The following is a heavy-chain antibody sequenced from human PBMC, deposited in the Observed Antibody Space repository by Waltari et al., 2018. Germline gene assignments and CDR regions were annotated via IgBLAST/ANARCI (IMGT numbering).Heavy chain of an antibody. Sequence: QVQLQQWGAGLLKPSETLSLTCAVYGGSFSGYYWSWIRQPPGKGLEWIGEINHSGSTNYNPSLKSRVTISVDTSKNQFSLKLSSVTAADTAVYYCARGRYSSGWYLGRWFDPWGQGTLVTVSS. CDR3: ARGRYSSGWYLGRWFDP. D-gene: IGHD6-19*01. CDR2: INHSGST. V-gene: IGHV4-34*01. CDR1: GGSFSGYY. J-gene: IGHJ5*02.